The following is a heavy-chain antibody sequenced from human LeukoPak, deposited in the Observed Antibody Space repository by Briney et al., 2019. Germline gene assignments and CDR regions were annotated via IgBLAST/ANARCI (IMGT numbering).Heavy chain of an antibody. CDR2: ISSGGGST. V-gene: IGHV3-21*01. D-gene: IGHD6-13*01. CDR3: ARDGYSSSWYHG. Sequence: GGSLRLSCAASGLTFSSYAMSWVRQAPGKGLEWVSTISSGGGSTYYADSVKGRFTISRDNAKNSLYLQMNSLRAEDTAVYYCARDGYSSSWYHGWGQGTLVTVSS. J-gene: IGHJ4*02. CDR1: GLTFSSYA.